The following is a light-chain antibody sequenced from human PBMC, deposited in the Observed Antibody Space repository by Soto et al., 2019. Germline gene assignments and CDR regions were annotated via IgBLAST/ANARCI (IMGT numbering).Light chain of an antibody. CDR2: GAS. V-gene: IGKV1-39*01. CDR3: QQIYITPRT. J-gene: IGKJ1*01. Sequence: DIQMTQSPSTLSASVGDRVTITCRASQSISTWLAWYQQRPGRAPNLLIYGASNLQSGVPSRFSGSGSGTNFTLTISSLQPEDCATYFCQQIYITPRTFGQGTKVDIK. CDR1: QSISTW.